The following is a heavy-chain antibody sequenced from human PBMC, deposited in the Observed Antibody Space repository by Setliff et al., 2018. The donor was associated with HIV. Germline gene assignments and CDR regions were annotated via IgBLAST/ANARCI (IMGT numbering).Heavy chain of an antibody. V-gene: IGHV4-34*01. Sequence: SETLSLTCAVYGGSFSGYYWSWIRQPPGKGLEWIGETNHSGSTHYNPSLKSRVTISGDTSKNQFSLKLSSVTAADTAVYYCARGSEDTIFGVAKYYFDYWGQGTLVTVSS. CDR2: TNHSGST. CDR3: ARGSEDTIFGVAKYYFDY. J-gene: IGHJ4*02. CDR1: GGSFSGYY. D-gene: IGHD3-3*01.